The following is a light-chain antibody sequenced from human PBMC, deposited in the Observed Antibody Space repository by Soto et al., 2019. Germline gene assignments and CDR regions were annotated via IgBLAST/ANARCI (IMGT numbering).Light chain of an antibody. V-gene: IGKV3D-20*02. J-gene: IGKJ5*01. Sequence: VCTKSPVTMSLSPGARSAFSCRASQSITSRYSSCYQQKPGEDNRLLYYGDTNRATVIPERCSGSGSGTDFLITISSLEDEDSADYYCQLSNYWITFGQGTRLEIK. CDR3: QLSNYWIT. CDR2: GDT. CDR1: QSITSRY.